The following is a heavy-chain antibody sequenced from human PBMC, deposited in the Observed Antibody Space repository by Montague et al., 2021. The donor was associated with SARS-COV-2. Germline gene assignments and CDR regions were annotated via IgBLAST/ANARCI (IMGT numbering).Heavy chain of an antibody. CDR1: GGSISSYY. V-gene: IGHV4-4*07. CDR2: LYTSGST. CDR3: VRERGPYYFDSSGYHNAFVI. J-gene: IGHJ3*02. Sequence: SETLSLTCTVSGGSISSYYWSWIRQPAGKGLEWIGRLYTSGSTNYNPSXXSRVTISVDTSKNQFSLKLSSVTAADTAVYYCVRERGPYYFDSSGYHNAFVIWGQGTMVTVSS. D-gene: IGHD3-22*01.